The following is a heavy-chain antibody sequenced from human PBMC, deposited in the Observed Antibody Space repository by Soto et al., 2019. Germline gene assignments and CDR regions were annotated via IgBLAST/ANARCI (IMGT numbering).Heavy chain of an antibody. V-gene: IGHV4-59*12. CDR1: GGSISSYY. Sequence: SETLSLTCTASGGSISSYYWSWIRQPPGKGLEWIGYIYYSGSTNYNPSLKSRVTISVDTSKNQFSLKLSSVTAADTAVYYCARDMDTAMADSYYYYYGMDVWGQGTTVTVSS. CDR2: IYYSGST. D-gene: IGHD5-18*01. CDR3: ARDMDTAMADSYYYYYGMDV. J-gene: IGHJ6*02.